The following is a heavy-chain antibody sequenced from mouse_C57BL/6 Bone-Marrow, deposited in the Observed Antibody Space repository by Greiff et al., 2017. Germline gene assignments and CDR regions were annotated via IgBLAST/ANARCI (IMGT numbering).Heavy chain of an antibody. D-gene: IGHD2-3*01. CDR2: ISDGGSYT. V-gene: IGHV5-4*01. J-gene: IGHJ3*01. CDR3: AREDGYYPAWFAY. Sequence: DVHLVESGGGLVKPGGSLKLSCAASGFTFSSYAMSWVRQTPEKRLEWVATISDGGSYTYYPDNVKGRFTISRDNAKNNLYLQMSHLKSEDTAMYYCAREDGYYPAWFAYWGKGTLVTVSA. CDR1: GFTFSSYA.